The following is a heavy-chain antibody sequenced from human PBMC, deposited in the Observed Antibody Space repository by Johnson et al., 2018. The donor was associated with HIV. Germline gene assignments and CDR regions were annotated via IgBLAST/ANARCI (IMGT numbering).Heavy chain of an antibody. D-gene: IGHD5-18*01. CDR1: GFTFSSYA. CDR3: ARGGTPLGTQLSEAFDI. Sequence: QVQLVESGGGVVQPGRSLRLSCAASGFTFSSYAMHWVRQAPGKGLEWVAVISYDGSNKYYADSVKGRFTISRDNSKNTQYLQMNSLRAEDTAVYYCARGGTPLGTQLSEAFDIWGQGTMVTVSS. V-gene: IGHV3-30*04. CDR2: ISYDGSNK. J-gene: IGHJ3*02.